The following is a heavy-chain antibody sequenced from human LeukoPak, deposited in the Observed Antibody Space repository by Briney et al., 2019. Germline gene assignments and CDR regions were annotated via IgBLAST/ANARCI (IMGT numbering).Heavy chain of an antibody. CDR2: IIPIFGTA. D-gene: IGHD3-22*01. J-gene: IGHJ4*02. CDR3: ARDPGDSSGYYSSRNYYFDS. Sequence: ASVKVSCKASGGTFSSYVISWVRQAPGQGLEWMGGIIPIFGTANYAQKVRGRVTITTDESTTTAYMELTSLRSEDTAVYYCARDPGDSSGYYSSRNYYFDSWGQGTLVTVSS. CDR1: GGTFSSYV. V-gene: IGHV1-69*05.